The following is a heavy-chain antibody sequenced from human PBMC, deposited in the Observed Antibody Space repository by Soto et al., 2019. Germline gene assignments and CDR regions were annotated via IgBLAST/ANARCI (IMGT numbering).Heavy chain of an antibody. J-gene: IGHJ4*02. D-gene: IGHD3-22*01. CDR1: GFSLITSGEG. Sequence: QITLKESGPTLVKPTQTLTLTCTFSGFSLITSGEGVGWIRQPPGKALEWLALIYWYDDKRYSPSLKSRLTIAQDNSKSHVVLTMANMDPVDTATYYCAHRQDSSGRGSFDYWGRGTLITVSS. CDR2: IYWYDDK. V-gene: IGHV2-5*01. CDR3: AHRQDSSGRGSFDY.